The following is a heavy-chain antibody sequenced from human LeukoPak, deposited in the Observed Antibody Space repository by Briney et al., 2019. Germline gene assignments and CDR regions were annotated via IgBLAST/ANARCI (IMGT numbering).Heavy chain of an antibody. CDR2: IAYSGST. V-gene: IGHV4-39*01. Sequence: PSETLSLTCIVSAGSISRSGYYWGWIRQPPGKGLGWIGTIAYSGSTWYNPSLRSRVTISVDTSKNQFSLKLTSVTAADTAVYYCASDLIAAGGSTLGSWGQGTLVTVSS. J-gene: IGHJ5*02. CDR1: AGSISRSGYY. D-gene: IGHD6-13*01. CDR3: ASDLIAAGGSTLGS.